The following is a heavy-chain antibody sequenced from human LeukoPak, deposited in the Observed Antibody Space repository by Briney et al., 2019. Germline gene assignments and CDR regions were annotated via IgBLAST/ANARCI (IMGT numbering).Heavy chain of an antibody. CDR3: ARDRAVGWFDP. V-gene: IGHV4-31*03. J-gene: IGHJ5*02. CDR1: GVSISSGGYY. CDR2: IYYSGST. Sequence: SQTPSLTCTVSGVSISSGGYYWIWIRQHPGKGLEWIGYIYYSGSTYYNPSLKSRVTISVDTSKNQLSLKLSSVTAADTAVYYCARDRAVGWFDPWGQGTLVTVSS.